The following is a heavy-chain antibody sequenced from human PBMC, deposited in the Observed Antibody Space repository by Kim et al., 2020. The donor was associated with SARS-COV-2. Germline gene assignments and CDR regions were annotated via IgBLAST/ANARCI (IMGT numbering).Heavy chain of an antibody. CDR2: INDSGDKT. D-gene: IGHD4-4*01. Sequence: GGSLRLSCTGSGFTFSSFAMSWVRQAPGKGLEWVSGINDSGDKTYYAESVKGRLTISRDNSRNTVYLQMNSLRADDTAVYYCAKVDNSGDHPTYYFEYWGQGTLVAVSS. CDR1: GFTFSSFA. J-gene: IGHJ4*02. V-gene: IGHV3-23*01. CDR3: AKVDNSGDHPTYYFEY.